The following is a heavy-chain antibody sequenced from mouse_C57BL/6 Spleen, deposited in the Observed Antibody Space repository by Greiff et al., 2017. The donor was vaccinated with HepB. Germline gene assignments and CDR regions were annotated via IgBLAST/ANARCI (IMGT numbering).Heavy chain of an antibody. CDR2: INPNNGGT. V-gene: IGHV1-18*01. CDR1: GYTFTDYN. D-gene: IGHD1-1*01. Sequence: EVQLQQSGPELVKPGASVKIPCKASGYTFTDYNMHWVKQSHGKSLEWIGDINPNNGGTIYKQKFKGKSTLTVDNSSSTAYMELRSLTSEDTAVYDYERDHTVVATDAYWGQGTRVTVSA. J-gene: IGHJ3*01. CDR3: ERDHTVVATDAY.